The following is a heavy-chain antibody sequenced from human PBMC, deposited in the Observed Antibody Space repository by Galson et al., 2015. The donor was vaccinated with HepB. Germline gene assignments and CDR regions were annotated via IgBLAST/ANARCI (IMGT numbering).Heavy chain of an antibody. Sequence: SLRLSCAASGFTFSTYAMSWVRQAPGKGLEWLSVIRGSGGGPKYADSVKGRFTISRDNSKNTLYLQMNSLRAEDTAIYYCAKVLEQGRGDFWGQGTLVTVSS. CDR1: GFTFSTYA. D-gene: IGHD3-10*01. V-gene: IGHV3-23*01. J-gene: IGHJ4*02. CDR2: IRGSGGGP. CDR3: AKVLEQGRGDF.